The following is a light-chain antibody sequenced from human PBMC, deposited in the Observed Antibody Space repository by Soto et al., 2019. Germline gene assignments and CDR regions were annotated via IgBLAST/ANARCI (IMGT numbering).Light chain of an antibody. CDR1: SSDVGGYNY. CDR2: DVS. CDR3: CSYAGSYTWV. V-gene: IGLV2-11*01. Sequence: QSALTQPRSVSGSPGQAVTISCTGTSSDVGGYNYVSWYQQHPGKAPKLMIYDVSNRPSGVPDRFSGSKSGNTASLTISGLQAEDEADCYCCSYAGSYTWVFGGGTKLTVL. J-gene: IGLJ2*01.